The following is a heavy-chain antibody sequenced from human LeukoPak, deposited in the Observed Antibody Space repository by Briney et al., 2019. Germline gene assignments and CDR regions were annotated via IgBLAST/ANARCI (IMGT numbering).Heavy chain of an antibody. CDR2: IDPSDSYT. CDR1: GYSFTSYW. J-gene: IGHJ4*02. V-gene: IGHV5-10-1*01. CDR3: ARHKYYGSGSPADFDY. D-gene: IGHD3-10*01. Sequence: GESLKTSCKGSGYSFTSYWISWVRQMPGKGLEWMGRIDPSDSYTNYSTSFQGHVTISADKSICTAYLQWSSLKASETAMYYCARHKYYGSGSPADFDYWGQGTLVTVSS.